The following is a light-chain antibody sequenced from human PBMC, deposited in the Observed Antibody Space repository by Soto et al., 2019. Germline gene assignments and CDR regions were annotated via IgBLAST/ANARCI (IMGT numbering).Light chain of an antibody. CDR2: EVS. CDR3: ASWDDSLSGRL. J-gene: IGLJ2*01. Sequence: QSALTQPPSASGSPGQSVTISCTGTSSDVGAYNYVSWYQQHPGKAPKLMIYEVSKRPSGVPDRFSGSKSGTSASLAIRGLRSEDEADYYCASWDDSLSGRLFGGGTKLTVL. V-gene: IGLV2-8*01. CDR1: SSDVGAYNY.